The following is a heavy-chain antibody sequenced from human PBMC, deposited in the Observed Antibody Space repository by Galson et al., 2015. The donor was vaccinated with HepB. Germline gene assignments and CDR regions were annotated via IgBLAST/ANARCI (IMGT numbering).Heavy chain of an antibody. V-gene: IGHV2-5*04. D-gene: IGHD4-11*01. CDR1: GFSLNTDGVG. Sequence: PALVKPTQTLTLTCTFSGFSLNTDGVGVGWIRQPPGKALEWLAIIYWEGEGEERYSPSLRTRLTITKDTSKNQVVLTMTNVDPADTGTYFCVRRLYRDYFDYWGQGALVTVSS. J-gene: IGHJ4*02. CDR2: IYWEGEGEE. CDR3: VRRLYRDYFDY.